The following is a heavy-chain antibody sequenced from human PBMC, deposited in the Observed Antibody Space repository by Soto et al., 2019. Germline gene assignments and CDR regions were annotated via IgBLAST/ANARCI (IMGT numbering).Heavy chain of an antibody. Sequence: QVQLQESGPGLVKPSETLSLSCGVSGGSISQYYWSWIRQPAGKGLEWIGRIYSGGSTNYNPSLESRVTMSVDKSKNQFSLELSSVTAADTAVYYCARGPGGFGDFSLDYWGQGTLVTVSS. CDR3: ARGPGGFGDFSLDY. D-gene: IGHD3-10*01. CDR2: IYSGGST. V-gene: IGHV4-4*07. CDR1: GGSISQYY. J-gene: IGHJ4*02.